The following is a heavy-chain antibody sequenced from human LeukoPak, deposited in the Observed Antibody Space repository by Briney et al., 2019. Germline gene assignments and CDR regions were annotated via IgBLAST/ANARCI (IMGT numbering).Heavy chain of an antibody. V-gene: IGHV4-30-4*08. J-gene: IGHJ1*01. CDR1: GGSISSGDYY. D-gene: IGHD3-10*01. CDR2: IYYSGST. Sequence: SQTLSLTCTVSGGSISSGDYYWSWIRQPPGKGLEWIGYIYYSGSTYYNPSLKSRVTISVDTSKNQFSLKLSSVTAADTAVYYCARYYYGSGSYWIRGYFQHWGQGTLVTVSS. CDR3: ARYYYGSGSYWIRGYFQH.